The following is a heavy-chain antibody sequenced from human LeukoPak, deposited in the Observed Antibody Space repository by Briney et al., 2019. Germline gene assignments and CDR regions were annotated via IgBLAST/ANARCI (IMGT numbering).Heavy chain of an antibody. CDR2: ISSSSDYI. CDR3: ARRAGDSSFQWGFDF. V-gene: IGHV3-21*01. CDR1: GFTFSTYS. J-gene: IGHJ4*02. D-gene: IGHD2-21*02. Sequence: GGSLRLSCAASGFTFSTYSMNWVRQAPGKGLEWLSSISSSSDYIYYAGSVKGRFTISRDNAKNSLYLQMNSLRADDTAVYYCARRAGDSSFQWGFDFWGQGTLVTVSS.